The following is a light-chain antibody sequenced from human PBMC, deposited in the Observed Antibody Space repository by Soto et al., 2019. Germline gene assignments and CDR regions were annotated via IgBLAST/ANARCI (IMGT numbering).Light chain of an antibody. Sequence: QSVLTQPPSVSGAPGQRVTISCTGSSSNIGAGYDVHWYQQLPGTAPKLLIYGNSNRPSGVPDRFSGSKSGTSASLAITGLRAEDEADYYCQSYYSSRSGGVFGGGTKLTVL. J-gene: IGLJ3*02. CDR2: GNS. V-gene: IGLV1-40*01. CDR1: SSNIGAGYD. CDR3: QSYYSSRSGGV.